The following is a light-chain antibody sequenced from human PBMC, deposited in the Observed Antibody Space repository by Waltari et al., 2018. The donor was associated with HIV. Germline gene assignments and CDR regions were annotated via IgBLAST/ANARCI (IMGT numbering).Light chain of an antibody. Sequence: QSALTQPASVSGSPGQSITLSCSGTSSDVGSYNSVSWYQHHPGQATKLMIYDVDNRLPGVSSRFSGSKSGNTASLTISGLRAEDEADYYCGSYTSSSTYVFGTGTEVTVL. J-gene: IGLJ1*01. CDR1: SSDVGSYNS. CDR2: DVD. V-gene: IGLV2-14*03. CDR3: GSYTSSSTYV.